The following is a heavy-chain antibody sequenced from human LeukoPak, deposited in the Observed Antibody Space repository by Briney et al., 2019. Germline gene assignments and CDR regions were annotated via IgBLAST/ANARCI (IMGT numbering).Heavy chain of an antibody. CDR2: IKQDASEE. J-gene: IGHJ5*01. CDR3: ARLTGPQWLLLPFWFDS. Sequence: GGSLRLSCAASGLTFSRDWMSWVRQPPGQGLEWVATIKQDASEEYYVDSVKGRFTISRDNAKNSLYLQMNSLTADDTAVYYCARLTGPQWLLLPFWFDSWGQGTLVTVSS. V-gene: IGHV3-7*01. D-gene: IGHD3-22*01. CDR1: GLTFSRDW.